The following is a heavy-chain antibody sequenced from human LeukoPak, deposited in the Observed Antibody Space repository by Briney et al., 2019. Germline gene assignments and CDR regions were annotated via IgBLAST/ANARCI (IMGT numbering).Heavy chain of an antibody. D-gene: IGHD6-19*01. CDR1: GYSFTSYW. Sequence: RGESLKISCKGSGYSFTSYWIGWVRQMPGKGLEWMGIIYPGDSDTRYSPSFQGQVTISADKFINTAYLQWSSLKASDTAMYYCASAIIAVAGPGDDAFDIWGQGTMVTVSS. CDR2: IYPGDSDT. CDR3: ASAIIAVAGPGDDAFDI. V-gene: IGHV5-51*01. J-gene: IGHJ3*02.